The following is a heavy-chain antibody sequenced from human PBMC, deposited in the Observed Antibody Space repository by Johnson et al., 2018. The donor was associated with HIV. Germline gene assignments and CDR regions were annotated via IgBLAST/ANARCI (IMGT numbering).Heavy chain of an antibody. J-gene: IGHJ3*02. V-gene: IGHV3-23*04. D-gene: IGHD1-1*01. CDR2: VSDGAGNT. Sequence: VQLVESGGGLVQPGGSLRLSCAASGFTFSSYALTWVRQAPGKGLEWVSTVSDGAGNTYYADSVKGRFTISRDNSKNTLYLQMNSLRAEDTAVYYCTTEYNWNDKGGAFDIWGQGTMVTVSS. CDR1: GFTFSSYA. CDR3: TTEYNWNDKGGAFDI.